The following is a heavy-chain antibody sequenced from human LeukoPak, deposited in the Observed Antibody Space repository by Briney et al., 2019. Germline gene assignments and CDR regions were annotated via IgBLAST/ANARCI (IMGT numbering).Heavy chain of an antibody. D-gene: IGHD3-10*01. CDR3: ARDADYYGSGSPHYYGMDV. J-gene: IGHJ6*02. Sequence: PGRSLRLSCAASGFTFSSYAMHWVRQAPGKGLEWVAVISYDGSNKYYADSVKGRFTISRDNSKNTLYLQMNSLRAEDTAVYYCARDADYYGSGSPHYYGMDVWGQGTTVTVSS. CDR2: ISYDGSNK. V-gene: IGHV3-30-3*01. CDR1: GFTFSSYA.